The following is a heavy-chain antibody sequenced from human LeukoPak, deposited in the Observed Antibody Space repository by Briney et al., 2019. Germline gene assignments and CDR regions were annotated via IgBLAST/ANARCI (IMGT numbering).Heavy chain of an antibody. CDR1: GFTFSSYA. D-gene: IGHD3-10*01. CDR2: ISGSGGST. CDR3: ARHGVFGSGSYYEKYNWFDP. V-gene: IGHV3-23*01. Sequence: GGSLRLSCAASGFTFSSYAMSWVRQAPGKGLEWVSAISGSGGSTYYADSVKGRFTISRDNSKNTLYLQMNSLRAEDTAVYYCARHGVFGSGSYYEKYNWFDPWGQGTLVTVSS. J-gene: IGHJ5*02.